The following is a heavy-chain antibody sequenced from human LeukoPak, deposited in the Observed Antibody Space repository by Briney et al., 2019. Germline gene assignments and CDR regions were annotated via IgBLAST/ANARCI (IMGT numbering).Heavy chain of an antibody. V-gene: IGHV4-59*01. Sequence: SETLSLTCTVSGGPISSYYWSWIRQPPGKGLEWIGYIYYSGSTNYNPSLKSRVTISVDTSKNQFSLKLSSVTAADTAVYYCASGDTAMGTYWGQGTLVTVSS. D-gene: IGHD5-18*01. CDR3: ASGDTAMGTY. CDR2: IYYSGST. J-gene: IGHJ4*02. CDR1: GGPISSYY.